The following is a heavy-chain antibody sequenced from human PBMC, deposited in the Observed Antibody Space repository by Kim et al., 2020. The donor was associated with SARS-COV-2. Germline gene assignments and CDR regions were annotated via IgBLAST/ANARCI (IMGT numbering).Heavy chain of an antibody. CDR3: ARDLYGSDNY. D-gene: IGHD3-10*01. Sequence: SETLSLTCTVSGGSISSYYWSWIRQPPGKGLEWIGYIYYSGSTNYNPSLKSRVTISVDTSKNQFSLKLSSVTAADTAVYYCARDLYGSDNYWGQGTLVTVSS. J-gene: IGHJ4*02. CDR2: IYYSGST. V-gene: IGHV4-59*13. CDR1: GGSISSYY.